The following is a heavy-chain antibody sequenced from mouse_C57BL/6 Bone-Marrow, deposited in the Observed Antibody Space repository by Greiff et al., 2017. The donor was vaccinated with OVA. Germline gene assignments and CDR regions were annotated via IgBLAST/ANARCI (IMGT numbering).Heavy chain of an antibody. J-gene: IGHJ4*01. D-gene: IGHD1-1*01. Sequence: EVKLVESGGGLVKPGGSLKLSCAASGFPFSDYGMHWVRQAPEKGLEWVAYISSGSSTIYYADTVKGRFTISRDNAKITLFLQMTSLRSEDTAMYYCARKGPFYYGSSYVYYYAMDYWGQGTSVTVSS. CDR1: GFPFSDYG. CDR2: ISSGSSTI. CDR3: ARKGPFYYGSSYVYYYAMDY. V-gene: IGHV5-17*01.